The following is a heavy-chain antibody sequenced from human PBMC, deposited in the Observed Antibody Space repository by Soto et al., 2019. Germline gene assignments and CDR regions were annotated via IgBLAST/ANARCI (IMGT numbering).Heavy chain of an antibody. CDR2: IYPSDSDT. CDR1: GYNFACYW. CDR3: ARGGVSTRTFDY. J-gene: IGHJ4*02. Sequence: GESLTISVKGSGYNFACYWIAWVRQMPGKGLELMGIIYPSDSDTRYRPSFQGQVTISADKSISSAYLQWSSLRASDTAMYYCARGGVSTRTFDYWGQGTPVTVSS. D-gene: IGHD3-3*01. V-gene: IGHV5-51*01.